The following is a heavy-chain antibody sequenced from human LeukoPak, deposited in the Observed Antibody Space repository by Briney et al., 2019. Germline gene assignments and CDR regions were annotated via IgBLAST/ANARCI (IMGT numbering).Heavy chain of an antibody. CDR1: GYTFASYD. V-gene: IGHV1-8*01. Sequence: ASVKVSCKASGYTFASYDINWVRQATGQGLEWMGWMNPNSGNTGYAQKFQGRVTMTRNTSISTAYMELSSLRSEDTAVYYCARGRRWLQLRHVFDYWGQGTLVTVSS. CDR3: ARGRRWLQLRHVFDY. CDR2: MNPNSGNT. D-gene: IGHD5-24*01. J-gene: IGHJ4*02.